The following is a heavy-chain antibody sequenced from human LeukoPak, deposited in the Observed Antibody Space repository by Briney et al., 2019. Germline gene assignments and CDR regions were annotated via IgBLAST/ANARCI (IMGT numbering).Heavy chain of an antibody. CDR1: GFTFSSYS. J-gene: IGHJ4*02. V-gene: IGHV3-21*01. Sequence: PGGSLRLSCAASGFTFSSYSMNWVRQAPGKGLEWVSSISSSSSYIYYADSVKGRFTISRDNAKNSLYLQMNSLRAEDTAVYYCARDNVRYDSSGSSPNWGQGTLVTVSS. CDR3: ARDNVRYDSSGSSPN. D-gene: IGHD3-22*01. CDR2: ISSSSSYI.